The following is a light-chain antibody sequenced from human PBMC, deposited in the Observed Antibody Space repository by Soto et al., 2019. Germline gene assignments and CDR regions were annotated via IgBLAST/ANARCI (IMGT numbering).Light chain of an antibody. J-gene: IGLJ1*01. CDR2: DVS. CDR1: SSDIGGYNY. CDR3: TSYTSNSTLV. Sequence: QSALTQPASVSGSPGQSITISCTGTSSDIGGYNYVSWYQQHPGKAPKLMIYDVSNRPSGVSNRFSGSKSGNTASLTISGLQAEDEADFYCTSYTSNSTLVFGTGTNVTGL. V-gene: IGLV2-14*01.